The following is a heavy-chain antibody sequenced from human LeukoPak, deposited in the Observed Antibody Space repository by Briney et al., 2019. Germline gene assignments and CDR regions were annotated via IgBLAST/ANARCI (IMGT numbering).Heavy chain of an antibody. Sequence: PSETLSLTCTVSGGSISSSSYYWGWIRQPPGKGLEWIGSIYYSGSTYYNPSLKSRVTISVDTSKNQFSLKLSSVTAADTAVYYCAGGRTTYSNFLPVSLPNWFDPWGQGTLVTVSS. J-gene: IGHJ5*02. CDR2: IYYSGST. CDR3: AGGRTTYSNFLPVSLPNWFDP. CDR1: GGSISSSSYY. D-gene: IGHD4-11*01. V-gene: IGHV4-39*07.